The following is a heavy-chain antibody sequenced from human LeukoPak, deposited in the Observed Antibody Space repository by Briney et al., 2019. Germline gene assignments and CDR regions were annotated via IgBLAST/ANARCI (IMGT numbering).Heavy chain of an antibody. D-gene: IGHD3-10*01. CDR3: ARSYGSGSYPWFDP. CDR1: SGSISSYY. CDR2: IYSSGST. V-gene: IGHV4-4*07. J-gene: IGHJ5*02. Sequence: SETLSLTCTVSSGSISSYYWSWIRQPAGKGLEWIGRIYSSGSTNYNPSLKSRVTMSVDTSKNQFSLKLSSVTAADTAVYYCARSYGSGSYPWFDPWGQGALVTVSS.